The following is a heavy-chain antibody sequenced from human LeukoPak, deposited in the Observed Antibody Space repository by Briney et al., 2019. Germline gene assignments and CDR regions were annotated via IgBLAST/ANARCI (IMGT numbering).Heavy chain of an antibody. Sequence: PSETLSPTCAVYGGSFSGYYWSWIRQPPGKGLEWIGEINHSGSTNYNPSLKSRVTISVDTSKNQFSLKLSSVTAADTAVYYCARGLSGDPPNGYYFDYWGQGTLVTVSS. CDR2: INHSGST. V-gene: IGHV4-34*01. D-gene: IGHD2-21*02. CDR1: GGSFSGYY. J-gene: IGHJ4*02. CDR3: ARGLSGDPPNGYYFDY.